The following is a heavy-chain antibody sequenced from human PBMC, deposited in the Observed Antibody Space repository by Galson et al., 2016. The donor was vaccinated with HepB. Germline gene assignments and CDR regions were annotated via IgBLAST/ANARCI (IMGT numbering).Heavy chain of an antibody. CDR2: IYTGGTT. D-gene: IGHD6-19*01. CDR3: ARATDSNGRYPASWVWVDP. Sequence: TLSLTCNVSSGSISGGNYYWNWIRQPAGEALEWIGRIYTGGTTNYNPSLRSRVTISVDASKNFFSLKLSSVTAADTAIYFGARATDSNGRYPASWVWVDPWGQGILVTVSS. V-gene: IGHV4-61*02. J-gene: IGHJ5*02. CDR1: SGSISGGNYY.